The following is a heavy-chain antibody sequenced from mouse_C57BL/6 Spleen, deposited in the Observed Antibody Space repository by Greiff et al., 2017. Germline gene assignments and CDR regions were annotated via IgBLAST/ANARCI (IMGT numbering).Heavy chain of an antibody. D-gene: IGHD1-1*01. Sequence: EVQLVESGEGLVKPGGSLKLSCAASGFTFSSYAMSWVRQTPEKRLEWVAYISSGGDYIYYADTVQGRFPISRATSWNTLYLQMSSLKSEDTAMDDCTRGGTTVARSGFDYWGQGTTLTVSS. CDR1: GFTFSSYA. J-gene: IGHJ2*01. V-gene: IGHV5-9-1*02. CDR3: TRGGTTVARSGFDY. CDR2: ISSGGDYI.